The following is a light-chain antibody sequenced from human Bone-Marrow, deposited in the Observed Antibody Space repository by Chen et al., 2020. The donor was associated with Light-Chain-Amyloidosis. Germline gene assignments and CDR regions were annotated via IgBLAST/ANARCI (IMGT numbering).Light chain of an antibody. Sequence: SFDLAQPPSVSVSPGQTARITCSGDTLSKKYAYWFQQKSGQAPVVVIYEDNKRPSGVPERFSGSPSGTMATLTISGAQVEDEADYYCYSPVTSGNHRGVFGGGTKLTVL. CDR1: TLSKKY. CDR3: YSPVTSGNHRGV. CDR2: EDN. J-gene: IGLJ3*02. V-gene: IGLV3-10*01.